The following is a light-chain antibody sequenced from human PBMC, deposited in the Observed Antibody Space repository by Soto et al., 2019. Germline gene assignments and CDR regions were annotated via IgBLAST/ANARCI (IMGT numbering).Light chain of an antibody. J-gene: IGKJ1*01. CDR3: QKRSNWPPT. CDR2: DAS. CDR1: QSVSSY. V-gene: IGKV3-11*01. Sequence: EIVLTQSPAGLSLSRGERAALCCRASQSVSSYLAWYQQKPGQAPRPLIYDASTRATGIPARFSGSGSGTAFTLTITSLEPADFAVYYCQKRSNWPPTFGQGTKVDI.